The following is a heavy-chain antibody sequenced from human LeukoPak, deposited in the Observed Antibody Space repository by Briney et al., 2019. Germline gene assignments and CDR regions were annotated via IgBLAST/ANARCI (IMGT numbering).Heavy chain of an antibody. CDR2: IYYTGST. CDR1: GDSISTNTYY. V-gene: IGHV4-39*01. J-gene: IGHJ4*02. Sequence: SETLSLTCTVSGDSISTNTYYWGWIRQPPGTGLEWIGRIYYTGSTYYNPSLASRVTISVDTSKNQFSLKLSSVTAADTAVYYCARHRNSPEGPDYWGQGTLVTVSS. D-gene: IGHD1-1*01. CDR3: ARHRNSPEGPDY.